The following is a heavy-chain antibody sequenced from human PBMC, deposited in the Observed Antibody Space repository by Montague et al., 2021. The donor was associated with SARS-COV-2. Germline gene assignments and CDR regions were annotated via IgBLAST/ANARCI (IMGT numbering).Heavy chain of an antibody. CDR2: MPYSWST. V-gene: IGHV4-39*01. Sequence: SETLSLTCTVSGYSISRNSYYWGWIRQPPGKGLEWIGSMPYSWSTYHNPSLKSRVSISVDTSKNQFSLKLSSMTAADAAVYYCAKSAWHNWYFDIWGRGTLVTVSS. CDR1: GYSISRNSYY. CDR3: AKSAWHNWYFDI. J-gene: IGHJ2*01. D-gene: IGHD2/OR15-2a*01.